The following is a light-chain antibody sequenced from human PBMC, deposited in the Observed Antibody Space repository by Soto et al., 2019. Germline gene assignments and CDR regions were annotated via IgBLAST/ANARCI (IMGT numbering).Light chain of an antibody. J-gene: IGKJ5*01. CDR3: QQRGSWPPIT. V-gene: IGKV3-11*01. Sequence: EIVLTQSPATLSLSPGERATLSCRASQSVRSYLAWYQQKPGQSPGLLIYDASSRAAGIPARFSGSGSGTDFTLTISGLEPEDFAVYYCQQRGSWPPITFGQGTRLEI. CDR1: QSVRSY. CDR2: DAS.